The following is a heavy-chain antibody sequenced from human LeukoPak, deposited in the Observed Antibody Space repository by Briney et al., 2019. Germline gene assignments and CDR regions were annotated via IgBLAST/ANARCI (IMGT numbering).Heavy chain of an antibody. CDR2: IRYDGSNK. CDR1: GFTFSSYG. Sequence: PGGSLRLSCAASGFTFSSYGMHWVRQAPGKGLEWVAFIRYDGSNKYYADSVKGRFTISRDNSKNTLYLQMNSLRAGDTALYYCAKEGILTNAFDIWGQGTMVTVSS. J-gene: IGHJ3*02. D-gene: IGHD3-9*01. V-gene: IGHV3-30*02. CDR3: AKEGILTNAFDI.